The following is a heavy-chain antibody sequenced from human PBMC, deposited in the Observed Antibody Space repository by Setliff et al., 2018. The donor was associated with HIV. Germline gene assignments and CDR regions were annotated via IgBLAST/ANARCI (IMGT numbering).Heavy chain of an antibody. V-gene: IGHV1-2*06. J-gene: IGHJ6*03. CDR2: INPSSGGT. D-gene: IGHD1-26*01. Sequence: ASVKVSCKASGYTFTGYYIHWVRRAPGQGLEWMRRINPSSGGTNYAPKFQGRVTMTRDKSISTAYMELSRLRSDDTAVYYCATWGGSPDGYFYYYMDVWGKGTTVTVSS. CDR3: ATWGGSPDGYFYYYMDV. CDR1: GYTFTGYY.